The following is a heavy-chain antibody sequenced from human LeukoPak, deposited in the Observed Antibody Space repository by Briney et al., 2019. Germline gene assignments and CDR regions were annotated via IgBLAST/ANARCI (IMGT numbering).Heavy chain of an antibody. J-gene: IGHJ4*02. Sequence: ASVKVSCKASGYTFTRFYMHWVRQAPGQGLEWMGIINPTGDSTSYAQKFQARVTMTRDTSTNTVYMELSSLRSEDTAVYYCARHPSPQLHHFDYWGQGTLVTVSS. CDR2: INPTGDST. CDR3: ARHPSPQLHHFDY. D-gene: IGHD2-2*01. V-gene: IGHV1-46*01. CDR1: GYTFTRFY.